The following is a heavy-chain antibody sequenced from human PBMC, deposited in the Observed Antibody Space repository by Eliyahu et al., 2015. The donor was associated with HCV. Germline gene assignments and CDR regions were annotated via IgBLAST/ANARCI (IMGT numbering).Heavy chain of an antibody. Sequence: QVQLQESGPGLVKPSQTLSLTCTVSGGSISSGGYYWSWIRQHPGKGLELDWVLLFHVGAPYNNPLKSRVTISVDTSKNQFSLKLSSVTAADTAVYYCASDGGNPSDAFDIWGQGTMVTVSS. V-gene: IGHV4-31*03. CDR3: ASDGGNPSDAFDI. CDR1: GGSISSGGYY. D-gene: IGHD4-23*01. J-gene: IGHJ3*02. CDR2: LFHVGA.